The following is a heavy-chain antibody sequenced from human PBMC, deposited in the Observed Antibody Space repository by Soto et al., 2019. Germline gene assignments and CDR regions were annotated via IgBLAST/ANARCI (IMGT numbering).Heavy chain of an antibody. J-gene: IGHJ3*02. Sequence: ASVKVSCKASGYTFASYGRSWVRQAPGQGLEWMGWTSAYNGNTNYAQKLQGRVTMTTDTSTSTAYMELRSLRSDDTAVYYCARDFGNEITYYDFWSGFVVAFDIWGQGTMLTVSS. D-gene: IGHD3-3*01. CDR3: ARDFGNEITYYDFWSGFVVAFDI. CDR1: GYTFASYG. CDR2: TSAYNGNT. V-gene: IGHV1-18*01.